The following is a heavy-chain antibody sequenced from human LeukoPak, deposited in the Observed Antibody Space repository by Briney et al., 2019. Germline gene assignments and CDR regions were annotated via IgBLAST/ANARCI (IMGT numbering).Heavy chain of an antibody. J-gene: IGHJ5*02. D-gene: IGHD6-19*01. CDR3: AREFRGWRRGGFDP. CDR1: GYTFTSYA. CDR2: INPNSGGT. Sequence: ASVKVSCKASGYTFTSYAMNWVRQAPGQGLEWMGWINPNSGGTNYAQKFQGRVTMTRDTSISTAYMELSRLRSDDTAVYYCAREFRGWRRGGFDPWGQGTLVTVSS. V-gene: IGHV1-2*02.